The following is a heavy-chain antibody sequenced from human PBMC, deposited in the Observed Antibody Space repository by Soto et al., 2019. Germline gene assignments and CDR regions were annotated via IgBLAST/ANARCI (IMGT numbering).Heavy chain of an antibody. D-gene: IGHD3-9*01. Sequence: QVQLVESGGGVVQPGRSLRLSCAASGFTFSSYGMHWVRQAPGKGLEWVAVISYDGSNKYYADSVKGRFTIYRDNSKNTLYLQMNSLSAEDPAVYYCAQDREYFGSGFDYWGQGTLVTVSS. CDR2: ISYDGSNK. J-gene: IGHJ4*02. V-gene: IGHV3-30*18. CDR1: GFTFSSYG. CDR3: AQDREYFGSGFDY.